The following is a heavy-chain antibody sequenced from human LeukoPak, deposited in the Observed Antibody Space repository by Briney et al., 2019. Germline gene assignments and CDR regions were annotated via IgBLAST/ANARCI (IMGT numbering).Heavy chain of an antibody. CDR3: ARGPGDFWSGYYKV. J-gene: IGHJ4*02. CDR2: MNPNSGNT. Sequence: ASVKVSCKASGYTFTSYDINWVRQATGQGLEWMGWMNPNSGNTGYAQKFQGRVTTTRNTSISTAYMELSSLRSEDTAVYYCARGPGDFWSGYYKVWGQGTLVTVSS. V-gene: IGHV1-8*03. D-gene: IGHD3-3*01. CDR1: GYTFTSYD.